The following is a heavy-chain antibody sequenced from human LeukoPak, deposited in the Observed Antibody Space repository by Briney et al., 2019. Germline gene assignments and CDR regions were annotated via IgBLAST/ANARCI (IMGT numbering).Heavy chain of an antibody. CDR1: GGIFNSKA. Sequence: ASVKVSCKASGGIFNSKALSWVRQAPGQGLEWMGGIIPIFDTANFAQKFQGRVTITTDESTSTAYMALSSLRFEDTAVYYCARSSTTEYYFDSWGQGTLVIVSS. D-gene: IGHD4-11*01. J-gene: IGHJ4*02. CDR3: ARSSTTEYYFDS. V-gene: IGHV1-69*05. CDR2: IIPIFDTA.